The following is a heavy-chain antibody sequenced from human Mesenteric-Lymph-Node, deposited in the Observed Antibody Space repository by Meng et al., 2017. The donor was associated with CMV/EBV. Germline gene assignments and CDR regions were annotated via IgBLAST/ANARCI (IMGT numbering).Heavy chain of an antibody. V-gene: IGHV4-34*01. D-gene: IGHD4-23*01. J-gene: IGHJ4*02. CDR1: SGSFSSYY. CDR3: ARHQRWLKSEGGFNY. Sequence: QVQLQPWGGGLLKPSETLSRPCSVYSGSFSSYYWSWIRQPPGKGLEWIGEINHSGSTNYNPSLKSRVTISVDTSKNQFSLKLSSVTAADTAVYYCARHQRWLKSEGGFNYWGQGTLVTVSS. CDR2: INHSGST.